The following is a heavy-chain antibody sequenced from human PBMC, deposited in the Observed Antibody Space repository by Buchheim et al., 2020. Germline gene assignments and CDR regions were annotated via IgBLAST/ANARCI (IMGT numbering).Heavy chain of an antibody. CDR1: GGSISSSSYY. J-gene: IGHJ4*02. CDR2: IYYSGST. D-gene: IGHD6-13*01. CDR3: ATERGIAAAGHFDY. V-gene: IGHV4-39*01. Sequence: QLQLQESGPGLVKPSETLSLTCTVSGGSISSSSYYWGWIRQPPGKGLEWSGSIYYSGSTYYNPSLKSRVTISVDTSKNQFSLKLSSVTAADTAVYYCATERGIAAAGHFDYWGQGTL.